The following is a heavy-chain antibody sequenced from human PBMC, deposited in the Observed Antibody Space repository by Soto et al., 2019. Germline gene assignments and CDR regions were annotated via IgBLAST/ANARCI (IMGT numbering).Heavy chain of an antibody. D-gene: IGHD3-22*01. Sequence: EVQLVESGGGLIQPGGSLRLSCAASGFTVSSNYMSWVRQAPGKGLEWVSVIYSGDSTYYADSVKGRFTISRDNSKNTLYLQTNSLGAEDTAVYYCARDRVESGYPEYFQHWGQGTLVTVSS. J-gene: IGHJ1*01. CDR3: ARDRVESGYPEYFQH. CDR2: IYSGDST. V-gene: IGHV3-53*01. CDR1: GFTVSSNY.